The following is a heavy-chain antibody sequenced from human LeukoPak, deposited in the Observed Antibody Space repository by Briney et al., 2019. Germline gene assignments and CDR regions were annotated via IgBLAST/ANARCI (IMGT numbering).Heavy chain of an antibody. CDR3: VRDRDWSFDY. CDR1: GFTFSGHG. V-gene: IGHV3-30*03. CDR2: ISNDGNRK. J-gene: IGHJ4*02. Sequence: GGSLRLSCVASGFTFSGHGMHWVRQAPGKGLEWQAFISNDGNRKYYADSVEGRFIISRDNSENTVSLQMSSLRTEDTAVYHCVRDRDWSFDYWGQGILVTVSS. D-gene: IGHD2-21*02.